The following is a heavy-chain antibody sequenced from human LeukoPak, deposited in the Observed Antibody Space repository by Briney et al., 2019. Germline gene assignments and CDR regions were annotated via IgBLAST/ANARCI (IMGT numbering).Heavy chain of an antibody. CDR3: VSWSGYGAY. Sequence: PGVSLRLSCAASGFTVSGSWMSWIRQAPGKGLEWVAHINQAGSDKYYVDSVKGRFTISRDNAENSLFLRMNSLRAEDTAVYYCVSWSGYGAYWGQGTLVTVSS. V-gene: IGHV3-7*01. D-gene: IGHD2-15*01. CDR2: INQAGSDK. CDR1: GFTVSGSW. J-gene: IGHJ4*02.